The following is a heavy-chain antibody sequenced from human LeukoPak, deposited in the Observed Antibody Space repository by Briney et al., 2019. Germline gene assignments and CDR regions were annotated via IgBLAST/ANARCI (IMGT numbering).Heavy chain of an antibody. CDR3: ARGSITMSNDAFDI. D-gene: IGHD3-22*01. CDR2: IYYSGST. V-gene: IGHV4-59*01. J-gene: IGHJ3*02. CDR1: GGSISSYY. Sequence: SETLSLTCTVSGGSISSYYWSWIRQPPGKGLEWIGYIYYSGSTNYNPSLKSRATISVDTSKNQFSLKLSSVTAADTAVYYCARGSITMSNDAFDIWGQGTMVTVSS.